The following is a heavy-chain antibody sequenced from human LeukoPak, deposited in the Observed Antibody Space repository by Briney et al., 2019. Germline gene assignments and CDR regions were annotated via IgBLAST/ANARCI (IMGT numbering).Heavy chain of an antibody. Sequence: GESLKISCKGSGYSFTSYWIGWVRQMPGKGLEWMGITYPGDSDTRYSPSFQGQVTISADKSISTAYLQWSSLKASDTAMYYCARLHGSGSYYRAPAWFDPWGQGTLVTVSS. CDR3: ARLHGSGSYYRAPAWFDP. D-gene: IGHD3-10*01. CDR2: TYPGDSDT. J-gene: IGHJ5*02. V-gene: IGHV5-51*01. CDR1: GYSFTSYW.